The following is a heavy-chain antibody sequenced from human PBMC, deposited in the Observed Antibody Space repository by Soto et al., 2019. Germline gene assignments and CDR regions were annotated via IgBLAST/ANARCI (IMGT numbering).Heavy chain of an antibody. CDR1: GGSFVGYY. V-gene: IGHV4-34*01. CDR2: INHSGST. D-gene: IGHD6-13*01. Sequence: KPSETLSLTCAVYGGSFVGYYCIFIRQPPGKGLEWIVEINHSGSTNYNPSLKSRVTISVDTSKNQFSLKLSSVTAADTAVYYCASGSSWFGEYFQHWGQGTLVTVSS. CDR3: ASGSSWFGEYFQH. J-gene: IGHJ1*01.